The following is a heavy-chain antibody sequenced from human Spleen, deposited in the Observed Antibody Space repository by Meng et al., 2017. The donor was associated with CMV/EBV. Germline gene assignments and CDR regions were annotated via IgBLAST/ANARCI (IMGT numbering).Heavy chain of an antibody. D-gene: IGHD3-22*01. V-gene: IGHV7-4-1*02. CDR1: TKYH. Sequence: TKYHIKWVRQAPGQGLEWVGWINADTGNPTYAEDITGRFVFSVDTSVSTAYLQISSLKAEDTAVYYCAKSDQYYYDSRGYYFRLWYWGQGTLVTVSS. CDR2: INADTGNP. J-gene: IGHJ4*02. CDR3: AKSDQYYYDSRGYYFRLWY.